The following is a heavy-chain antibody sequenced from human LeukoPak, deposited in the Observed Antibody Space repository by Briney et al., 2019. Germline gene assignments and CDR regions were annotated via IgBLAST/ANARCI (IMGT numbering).Heavy chain of an antibody. D-gene: IGHD2-21*02. Sequence: SETLSLTCTVSGGSISSSSYYWGWIRQPPGKGLEWIGSIYYSGSTYYNPSLKSRVTISVDTSKNQFSLKLSSVTAADTAVYYCARDPLAYCGGDCYLDYWGQGTLVTVSS. CDR3: ARDPLAYCGGDCYLDY. CDR2: IYYSGST. V-gene: IGHV4-39*07. CDR1: GGSISSSSYY. J-gene: IGHJ4*02.